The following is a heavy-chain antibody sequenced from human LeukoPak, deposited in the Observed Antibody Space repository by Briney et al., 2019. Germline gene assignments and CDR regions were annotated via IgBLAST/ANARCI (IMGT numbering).Heavy chain of an antibody. D-gene: IGHD1-1*01. J-gene: IGHJ4*02. CDR2: ISSSGSTI. V-gene: IGHV3-48*03. Sequence: GGSLRLSCAASGFTFSSYEMNWVRQAPGKGLEWVSYISSSGSTIYYADSVKGRFTISRDNAKNSLYLQMNSLRAEDTAVYYCATLVNYWSFDYWGQGTLVTVSS. CDR1: GFTFSSYE. CDR3: ATLVNYWSFDY.